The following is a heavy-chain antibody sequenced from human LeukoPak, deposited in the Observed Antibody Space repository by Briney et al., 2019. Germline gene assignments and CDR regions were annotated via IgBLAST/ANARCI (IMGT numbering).Heavy chain of an antibody. J-gene: IGHJ4*02. D-gene: IGHD5-18*01. CDR2: MNPNSGNT. CDR3: ARGGDTAVPHPFDY. Sequence: ASVKVSCKASGYTFTSYDINWVRQATGQGLEWMGWMNPNSGNTGYAQKFQGRVTMTRNTSISTAYMELSSLRSEDTAVYYCARGGDTAVPHPFDYWGQGTLVTVSS. V-gene: IGHV1-8*01. CDR1: GYTFTSYD.